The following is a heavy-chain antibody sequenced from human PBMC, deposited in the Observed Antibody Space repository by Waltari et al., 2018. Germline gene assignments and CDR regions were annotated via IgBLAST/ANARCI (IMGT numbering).Heavy chain of an antibody. CDR2: IIPVFGTA. D-gene: IGHD3-22*01. V-gene: IGHV1-69*13. J-gene: IGHJ3*01. Sequence: QVQLVQSGAEVKKPGSSVTVSCKASGGTFSSYAISWVRQAPGQGLEWMGGIIPVFGTANYAQKFQGRVTITADESTSTAYMELSSLRSEDTAVYYCARDRLWYYYDSSGYYRVAFDVWGQGTRVTVSS. CDR3: ARDRLWYYYDSSGYYRVAFDV. CDR1: GGTFSSYA.